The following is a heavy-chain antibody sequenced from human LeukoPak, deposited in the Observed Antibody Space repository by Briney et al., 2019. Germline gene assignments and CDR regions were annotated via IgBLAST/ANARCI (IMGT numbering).Heavy chain of an antibody. J-gene: IGHJ4*02. CDR3: ARTTMVRGVPDY. CDR2: IYYSGST. CDR1: GGSISSYY. D-gene: IGHD3-10*01. V-gene: IGHV4-59*01. Sequence: SETLSLTCTVSGGSISSYYWSWIRQPPGKGLDWIGYIYYSGSTNYNPSLKSRVTISLDTSKNQFPLKLSSVTAADTAVYYCARTTMVRGVPDYWGQGTLVTVSS.